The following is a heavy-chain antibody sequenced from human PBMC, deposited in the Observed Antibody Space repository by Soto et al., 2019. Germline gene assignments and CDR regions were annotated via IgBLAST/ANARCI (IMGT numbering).Heavy chain of an antibody. Sequence: QVQLVQSGAEVKKPGSSVKVSCTASGGTFSSYAISWVRQAPGQGLEWMGGIIPIFGTANYAQKFQGRVTITADESTSTAYMELSSLSSEDTAVYYCAMTYHRFDCAGVAVEYYYGMDVWGQGTTVTVSS. CDR3: AMTYHRFDCAGVAVEYYYGMDV. V-gene: IGHV1-69*01. CDR1: GGTFSSYA. D-gene: IGHD3-9*01. CDR2: IIPIFGTA. J-gene: IGHJ6*02.